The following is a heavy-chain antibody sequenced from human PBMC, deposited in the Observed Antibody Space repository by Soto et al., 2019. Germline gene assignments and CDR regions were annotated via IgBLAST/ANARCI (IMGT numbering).Heavy chain of an antibody. CDR1: GGSISSGGYY. CDR2: IYYSGST. CDR3: ARLRVVRGATYYFDY. J-gene: IGHJ4*02. Sequence: PSETLSLTCTVSGGSISSGGYYWSWIRQHPGKGLEWIGYIYYSGSTYYNPSLKSRVTISVDTSKNQFSLKLSSVTAADTAVYYCARLRVVRGATYYFDYWGQGTLVTVSS. V-gene: IGHV4-31*03. D-gene: IGHD3-10*01.